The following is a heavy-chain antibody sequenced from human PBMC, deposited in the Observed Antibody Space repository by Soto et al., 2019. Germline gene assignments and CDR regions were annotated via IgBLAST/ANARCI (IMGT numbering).Heavy chain of an antibody. V-gene: IGHV3-23*01. CDR2: ISSRGEST. Sequence: GGSLRLSCAASGFTFNNYAMSWVRQAPGKGLEWVSAISSRGESTYYADTARGRFTISRDNSKNTLYLQMNSLRAEDTAVYYCAKDGIAVAGLYDFDYWGQGTLVTVSS. J-gene: IGHJ4*02. D-gene: IGHD6-19*01. CDR1: GFTFNNYA. CDR3: AKDGIAVAGLYDFDY.